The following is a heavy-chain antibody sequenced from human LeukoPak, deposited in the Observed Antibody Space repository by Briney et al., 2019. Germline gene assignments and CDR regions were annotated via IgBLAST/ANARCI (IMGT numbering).Heavy chain of an antibody. CDR1: GYTFTSYA. V-gene: IGHV1-3*01. CDR2: INAGNGNT. Sequence: GASVKVSCKASGYTFTSYAMHWVRQAPGQRLEWMGWINAGNGNTKYSQKFQGRVTITRDTSASTAYMELSSLRSDDTAVYYCASEVVVVAATEPYFDYWGQGTLVTVSS. J-gene: IGHJ4*02. D-gene: IGHD2-15*01. CDR3: ASEVVVVAATEPYFDY.